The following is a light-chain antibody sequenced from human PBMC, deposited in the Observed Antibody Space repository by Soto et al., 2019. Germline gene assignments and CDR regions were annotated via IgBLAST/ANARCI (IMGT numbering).Light chain of an antibody. J-gene: IGKJ1*01. CDR3: HQRQSWPRT. CDR1: QSVSSN. CDR2: GAS. Sequence: EIGMPQSPSTLSVSPGERSTLSCGASQSVSSNLAWYQQKPGQAPRLLIYGASTRATGIPARFSGSGSGTDFTLTISDVQPEDFALYYCHQRQSWPRTFGQGTKVDIK. V-gene: IGKV3-15*01.